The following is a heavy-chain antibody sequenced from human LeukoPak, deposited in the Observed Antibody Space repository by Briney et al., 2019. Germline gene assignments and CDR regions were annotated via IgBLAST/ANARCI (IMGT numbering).Heavy chain of an antibody. D-gene: IGHD3-16*01. CDR2: INPNTGGT. CDR3: ARESMSIQVGFDS. V-gene: IGHV1-2*02. CDR1: GYTFTGFF. Sequence: ASVKVSCKASGYTFTGFFMHWVRQAPGQGLEWMGWINPNTGGTNYAQTFQGRVTMTRDTSISTVYMELSGLRSEDTALYFCARESMSIQVGFDSWGQGSLVTVSP. J-gene: IGHJ4*02.